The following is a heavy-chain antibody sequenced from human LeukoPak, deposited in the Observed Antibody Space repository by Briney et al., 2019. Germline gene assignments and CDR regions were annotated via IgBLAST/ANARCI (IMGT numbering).Heavy chain of an antibody. D-gene: IGHD5-12*01. CDR3: GRVSGYSDDEYGVDH. Sequence: PGGSLRLSCAASGVSSSIYSMSWVRQAPGDGLEWVSSIIGSISYIYYADSLKGRFTLSTDKATNSLYLQMRSLRDEDTAVCYCGRVSGYSDDEYGVDHWGQGTLVTVSS. CDR1: GVSSSIYS. CDR2: IIGSISYI. V-gene: IGHV3-21*01. J-gene: IGHJ4*02.